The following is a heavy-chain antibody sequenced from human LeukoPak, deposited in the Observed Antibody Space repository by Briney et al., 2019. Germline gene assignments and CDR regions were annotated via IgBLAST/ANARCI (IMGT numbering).Heavy chain of an antibody. CDR1: GFTFSSYG. CDR2: ISYDGSNK. D-gene: IGHD1-14*01. Sequence: GRSLRLSCAASGFTFSSYGMHWVRQAPGKGLEWVAVISYDGSNKYYADSVKGRFTISRDNSKNTLYLQMNSLRAEDTAVYYCARVRNGHELAPGYFDYWGQGTLVTVSS. V-gene: IGHV3-30*03. CDR3: ARVRNGHELAPGYFDY. J-gene: IGHJ4*02.